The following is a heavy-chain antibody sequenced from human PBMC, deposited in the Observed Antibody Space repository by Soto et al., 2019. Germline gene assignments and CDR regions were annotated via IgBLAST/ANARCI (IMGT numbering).Heavy chain of an antibody. CDR3: ATSRGITMVRGVFHYGMDV. CDR2: IYHSGST. J-gene: IGHJ6*04. Sequence: QVQLQESGPGLVKPSGTLSLTCAVSGGSISSSNWWSWVRQPPGKGLEWIGEIYHSGSTNYNPSPKSRGPVSVDKSKNQCSLKMSPVTAADTAVYYWATSRGITMVRGVFHYGMDVWGKGTTVTVSS. CDR1: GGSISSSNW. D-gene: IGHD3-10*01. V-gene: IGHV4-4*02.